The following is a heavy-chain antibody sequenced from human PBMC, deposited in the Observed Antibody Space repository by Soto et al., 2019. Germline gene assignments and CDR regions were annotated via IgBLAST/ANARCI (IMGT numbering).Heavy chain of an antibody. CDR1: GGSISSGGYY. CDR2: IYYSGST. V-gene: IGHV4-31*03. CDR3: AREGTVLRGFDI. D-gene: IGHD3-10*01. J-gene: IGHJ3*02. Sequence: QVQLQESGPGLVKPSQTLSLTCTVSGGSISSGGYYWSWIRQHPGKGLEWIGYIYYSGSTYYNPSLKSRVTISVDTSKNQFCLKLSSVTAADNGVYYCAREGTVLRGFDIWGQGTMVTVSS.